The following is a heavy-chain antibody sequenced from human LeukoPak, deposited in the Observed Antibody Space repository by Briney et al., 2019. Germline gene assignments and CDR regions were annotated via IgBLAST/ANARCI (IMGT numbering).Heavy chain of an antibody. D-gene: IGHD3-22*01. Sequence: GGSLRLSCAASGFTFSNYWMHWVRQVPGKGLVWVSRINDDGSATFYADSVKGRFTISRDNSKNTLYPQMNSLRAEDTAVYYCAKIYDSSGGPFDYWGQGTLVTVSS. CDR1: GFTFSNYW. CDR2: INDDGSAT. CDR3: AKIYDSSGGPFDY. J-gene: IGHJ4*02. V-gene: IGHV3-74*01.